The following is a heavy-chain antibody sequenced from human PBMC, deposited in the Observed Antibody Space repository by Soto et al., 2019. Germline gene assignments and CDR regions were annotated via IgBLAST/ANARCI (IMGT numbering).Heavy chain of an antibody. CDR2: INPNSGGT. V-gene: IGHV1-2*04. CDR1: GYTFTGYY. J-gene: IGHJ4*02. Sequence: ASVKVSCKASGYTFTGYYMHWVRQAPGQGLEWMGWINPNSGGTNYAQKFQGWVTMTRDTSISTAYMELSRLRSDDTAVYYCAKGGIVVVPAAPFDYWGQGTLVTVSS. CDR3: AKGGIVVVPAAPFDY. D-gene: IGHD2-2*01.